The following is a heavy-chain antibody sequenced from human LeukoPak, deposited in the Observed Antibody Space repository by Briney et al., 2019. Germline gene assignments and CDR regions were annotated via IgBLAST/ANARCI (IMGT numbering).Heavy chain of an antibody. CDR2: ISWNSGSI. J-gene: IGHJ3*02. V-gene: IGHV3-9*01. Sequence: PGRSLRLSCAASGFTFDDYAMHWVRQAPGKGLEWVSGISWNSGSIGYVDSVKGRLTISRDNAKNSLYLQMNSLRAEDTAVYYCAKYMVRSGDAFDIWGQGTMVTVSS. CDR3: AKYMVRSGDAFDI. D-gene: IGHD3-10*01. CDR1: GFTFDDYA.